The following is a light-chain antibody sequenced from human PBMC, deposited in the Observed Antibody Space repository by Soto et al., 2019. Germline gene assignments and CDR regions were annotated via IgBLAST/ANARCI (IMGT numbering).Light chain of an antibody. V-gene: IGLV2-14*01. CDR1: SSDIGGYDY. CDR2: DVN. Sequence: QSFLTQPASVSGSPGQSITLSCTGTSSDIGGYDYVSWYQRHPGKAPKLIIYDVNNRPSGVSNRFSGSKSGNTASLTISGLQAEDEADYYCTSYASGSSHVVFGGGTKLTVL. J-gene: IGLJ2*01. CDR3: TSYASGSSHVV.